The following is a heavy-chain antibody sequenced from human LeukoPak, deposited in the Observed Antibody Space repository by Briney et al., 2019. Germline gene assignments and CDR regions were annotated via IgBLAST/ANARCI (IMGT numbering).Heavy chain of an antibody. CDR1: GYTFTSYY. D-gene: IGHD2-21*02. V-gene: IGHV1-46*01. J-gene: IGHJ4*02. CDR2: INPSGGST. Sequence: GASVKVSCKASGYTFTSYYMHWVRQAPGRGLEWMGIINPSGGSTSYAQKFQGRVTMTRDTSTSTVYMELSSLRSEDTAVYYCARAPAYCGGDCYTTFDYWGQGTLVTVSS. CDR3: ARAPAYCGGDCYTTFDY.